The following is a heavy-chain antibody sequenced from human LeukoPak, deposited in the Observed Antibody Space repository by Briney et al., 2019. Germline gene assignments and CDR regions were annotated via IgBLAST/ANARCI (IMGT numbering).Heavy chain of an antibody. CDR2: VDQTGSP. CDR1: GGSLRSDRHN. J-gene: IGHJ6*03. CDR3: ARDLGGYPFFMDV. D-gene: IGHD2-15*01. Sequence: SETLSLTCSVSGGSLRSDRHNWAWVRQSADKGLEHIGSVDQTGSPYYNPPLKSRVTISVDTSNKRFSLNLTSVTAADTAVYYCARDLGGYPFFMDVWGKGITVTVSS. V-gene: IGHV4-39*07.